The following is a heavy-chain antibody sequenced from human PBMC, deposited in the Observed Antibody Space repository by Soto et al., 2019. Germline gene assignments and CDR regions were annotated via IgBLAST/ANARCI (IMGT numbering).Heavy chain of an antibody. J-gene: IGHJ6*02. CDR1: GFTFSSYA. D-gene: IGHD6-6*01. V-gene: IGHV3-30-3*01. CDR3: AREYSSSATHHKFYYYYYGMDV. Sequence: SLRLSCAASGFTFSSYAMHWVRQAPGKGLEWVAVISYDGSNKYYADSVKGRFTISRDNSKNTLYLQMNSLRAEDTAVYYCAREYSSSATHHKFYYYYYGMDVWGQGTTVTVSS. CDR2: ISYDGSNK.